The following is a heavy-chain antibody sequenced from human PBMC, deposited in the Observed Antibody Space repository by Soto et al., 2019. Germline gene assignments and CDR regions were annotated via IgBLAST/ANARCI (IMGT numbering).Heavy chain of an antibody. Sequence: QLQLQESGPGLVKPSETLSLTCTVSGGSISSSSYYWGWIRQPPGKGLEWIGSIYYSGSTYYNPSLKSRVTISVDTSKNQFSLKLSSVTAADTAVYYCARHATVTTSGAFDIWGQGTMVTVSS. CDR2: IYYSGST. V-gene: IGHV4-39*01. CDR1: GGSISSSSYY. J-gene: IGHJ3*02. CDR3: ARHATVTTSGAFDI. D-gene: IGHD4-17*01.